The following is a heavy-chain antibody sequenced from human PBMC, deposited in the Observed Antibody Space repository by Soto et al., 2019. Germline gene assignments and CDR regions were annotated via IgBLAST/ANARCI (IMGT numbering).Heavy chain of an antibody. CDR3: AGTFYDVHYYYGMDV. J-gene: IGHJ6*02. CDR1: GGSISSGGYY. CDR2: IYYSGST. D-gene: IGHD5-12*01. Sequence: SETLSLTCTVSGGSISSGGYYWSWIRQHPGKGLEWIGYIYYSGSTYYNPSLKSRVTISVDTPKNQFSLKLSSVTAADTAVYYCAGTFYDVHYYYGMDVWGQGTTVTVSS. V-gene: IGHV4-31*03.